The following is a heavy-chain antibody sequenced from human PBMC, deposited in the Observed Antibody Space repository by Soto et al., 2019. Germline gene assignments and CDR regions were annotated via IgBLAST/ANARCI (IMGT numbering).Heavy chain of an antibody. J-gene: IGHJ6*03. V-gene: IGHV3-23*01. Sequence: EVQLLESGGDLVQPGGSLRLSCAASGFTFSSYTMTWARQAPGKGLEWVSAISGGGDTTNYAESVRGRFTISRDNSKNTVYLQMNSLKAEDTAVYYCAKGPPLGPLPYYYYMDVWGAGTTVSVSS. CDR2: ISGGGDTT. CDR3: AKGPPLGPLPYYYYMDV. CDR1: GFTFSSYT.